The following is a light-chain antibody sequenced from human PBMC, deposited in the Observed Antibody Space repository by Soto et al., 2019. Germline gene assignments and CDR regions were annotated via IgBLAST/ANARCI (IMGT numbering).Light chain of an antibody. CDR1: QSVRGN. CDR2: GAS. J-gene: IGKJ5*01. Sequence: EIVLTHSPGTLCLSPGERATLSCRASQSVRGNLAWYQQKPGQSPPLLIYGASSRATGIPARFSGSGSGTEFTLTIISLQSEDFAVYYCQQYNNWPFITFGQGTRLEIK. CDR3: QQYNNWPFIT. V-gene: IGKV3-15*01.